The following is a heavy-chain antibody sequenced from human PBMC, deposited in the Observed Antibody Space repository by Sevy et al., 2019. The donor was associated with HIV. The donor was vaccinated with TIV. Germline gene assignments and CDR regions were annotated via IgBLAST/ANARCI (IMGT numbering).Heavy chain of an antibody. J-gene: IGHJ5*02. Sequence: GGSLRLSCRASGFNVGDYVMSWFRQAPGKGLDWVSTISPSGGSTYYADSVRGRFSISRDNSKNTVYLEMNSLRAEDTAVYYCAKEALWGFDPWGQGTLVTVSS. V-gene: IGHV3-23*01. CDR1: GFNVGDYV. CDR2: ISPSGGST. CDR3: AKEALWGFDP. D-gene: IGHD3-16*01.